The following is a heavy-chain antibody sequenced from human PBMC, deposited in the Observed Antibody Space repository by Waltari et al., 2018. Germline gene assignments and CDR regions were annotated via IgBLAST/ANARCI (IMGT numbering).Heavy chain of an antibody. CDR3: ARITRNSPPDY. J-gene: IGHJ4*02. D-gene: IGHD1-20*01. CDR1: GFTFRHYW. CDR2: IKQDGSEK. Sequence: EVQLVESGGGLVQPGGYLSLSCAASGFTFRHYWMNWVRQAPGKGLEWVANIKQDGSEKKYVDSVKGRFTISRDNAKNSLYLQMSSLRAEDTALYYCARITRNSPPDYWGQGTLVTVSS. V-gene: IGHV3-7*04.